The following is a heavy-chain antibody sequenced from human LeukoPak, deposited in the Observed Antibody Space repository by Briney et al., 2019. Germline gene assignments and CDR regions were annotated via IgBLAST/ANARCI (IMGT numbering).Heavy chain of an antibody. Sequence: VGSLRLSCAASGFTFSSYWMSWVRQAPGKGLEWVANIKQDGSEKYYVDSVKGRFTISRDNAKNSLYLQMNSLRAEDTAVYYCARDSGYDHEDYWGQGTLVTVSS. J-gene: IGHJ4*02. CDR1: GFTFSSYW. CDR2: IKQDGSEK. V-gene: IGHV3-7*01. D-gene: IGHD5-12*01. CDR3: ARDSGYDHEDY.